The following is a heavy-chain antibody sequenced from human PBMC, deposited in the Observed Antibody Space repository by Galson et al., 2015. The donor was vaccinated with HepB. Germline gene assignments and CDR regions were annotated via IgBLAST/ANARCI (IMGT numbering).Heavy chain of an antibody. D-gene: IGHD2-2*01. J-gene: IGHJ6*02. CDR1: GCTFSDYY. CDR2: ISSSGSTI. V-gene: IGHV3-11*01. Sequence: SLRLSCAASGCTFSDYYMSWIRQAPGKGLEWVSYISSSGSTIYYADSVKGRFTISRDNAKNSLYLQMNSLRAEDTAVYYCAREGDVVVPAAIYYYYYGMDVWGQGTTVTVSS. CDR3: AREGDVVVPAAIYYYYYGMDV.